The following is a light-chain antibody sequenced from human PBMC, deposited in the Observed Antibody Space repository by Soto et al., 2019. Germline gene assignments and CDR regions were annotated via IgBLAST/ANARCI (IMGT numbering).Light chain of an antibody. V-gene: IGKV1-5*01. J-gene: IGKJ2*01. CDR2: DAS. CDR3: QQYNSYSYT. CDR1: QSISSW. Sequence: DIQMTQSPSTLSASVGDRVTITCRASQSISSWLAWYQQKPGKAPNLLIYDASSLESGVPSRFSGSGSGTEFTLNISSLQPDDFSPYYCQQYNSYSYTFGQGTKLEIK.